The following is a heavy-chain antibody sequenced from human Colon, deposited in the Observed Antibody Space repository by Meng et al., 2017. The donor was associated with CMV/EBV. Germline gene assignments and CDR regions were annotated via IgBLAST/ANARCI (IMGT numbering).Heavy chain of an antibody. Sequence: GESLKISCVASGFTFSDYALAWVRQAPGKGLEWVSGISGSGGSSFFADGLKGRFTISRDNSRNTIYLQMNNLRADDTALYFCAKGVFRVTSASGNYYDSWGQGTLVTVSS. CDR2: ISGSGGSS. CDR1: GFTFSDYA. J-gene: IGHJ4*02. D-gene: IGHD2-21*02. CDR3: AKGVFRVTSASGNYYDS. V-gene: IGHV3-23*01.